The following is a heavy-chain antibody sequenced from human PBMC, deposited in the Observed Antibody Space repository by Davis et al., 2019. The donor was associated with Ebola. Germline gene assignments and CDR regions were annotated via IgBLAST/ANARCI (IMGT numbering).Heavy chain of an antibody. V-gene: IGHV4-30-4*01. CDR1: GGSISSGDYY. CDR3: ARESQQQLGSFDY. Sequence: MPSETLSLTCTVSGGSISSGDYYWSWIRQPPGKGLEWIGYIYYSGSTYYNPSPKSRVTISVDTSKNQFSLKLSSVTAADTAVYYCARESQQQLGSFDYWGQGTLVTVSS. J-gene: IGHJ4*02. CDR2: IYYSGST. D-gene: IGHD6-13*01.